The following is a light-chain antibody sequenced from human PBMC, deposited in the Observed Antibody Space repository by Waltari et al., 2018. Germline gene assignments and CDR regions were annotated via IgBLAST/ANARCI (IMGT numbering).Light chain of an antibody. CDR3: SSYITTNTLEL. V-gene: IGLV2-14*03. Sequence: QSALTQPASVSGSPGQSITISCTGTSSDVGSYNYVSWYQQHPGKAPKLMIYAVSYRPSGVSNRVSCSKSGNTASLTISGLQAEDEADYYCSSYITTNTLELFGGGTSLTVL. CDR2: AVS. J-gene: IGLJ2*01. CDR1: SSDVGSYNY.